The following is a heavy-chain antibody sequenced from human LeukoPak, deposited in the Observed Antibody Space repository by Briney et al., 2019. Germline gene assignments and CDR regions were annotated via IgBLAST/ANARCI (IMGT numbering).Heavy chain of an antibody. D-gene: IGHD3-22*01. CDR2: ISGSADST. CDR1: GFTFSSYG. J-gene: IGHJ4*02. V-gene: IGHV3-23*01. CDR3: AREGGGYYDTSGYYPFDY. Sequence: PGGSLRLSCAASGFTFSSYGMHWVRQAPGKGLEWVSGISGSADSTYYADSVKGRFTISRDNSKNTLYLQMNSLRTEDTAVYYCAREGGGYYDTSGYYPFDYWGQGTLVTVSS.